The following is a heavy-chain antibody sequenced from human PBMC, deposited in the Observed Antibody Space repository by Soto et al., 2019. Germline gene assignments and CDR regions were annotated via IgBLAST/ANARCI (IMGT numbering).Heavy chain of an antibody. Sequence: GGSLRLSCAASGFTFSNYAVAWVRQPPGKGLEWVSAISPSASDTLYADSVKGRFTISRDNSQNTLFLQMTSLRADDTAVYYCAKGGYTFAYEWGQGALVTVSS. D-gene: IGHD5-18*01. V-gene: IGHV3-23*01. CDR3: AKGGYTFAYE. J-gene: IGHJ4*02. CDR2: ISPSASDT. CDR1: GFTFSNYA.